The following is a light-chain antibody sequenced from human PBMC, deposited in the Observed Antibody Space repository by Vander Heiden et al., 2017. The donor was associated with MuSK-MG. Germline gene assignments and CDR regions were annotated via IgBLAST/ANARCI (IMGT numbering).Light chain of an antibody. Sequence: DIQMTQSPSSLSASVGDRVTITSRASQSISSYLNWYQQKPGKAPKLLIYAASSLQSGVLSRFSGSGSGTDFTLTISRLQPEDFPTSYCQQSDSTPNTFGQGTKLEIK. CDR2: AAS. CDR1: QSISSY. J-gene: IGKJ2*01. V-gene: IGKV1-39*01. CDR3: QQSDSTPNT.